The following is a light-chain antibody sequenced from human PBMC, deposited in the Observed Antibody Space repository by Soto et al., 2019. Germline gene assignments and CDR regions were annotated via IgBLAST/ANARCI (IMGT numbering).Light chain of an antibody. CDR3: SSYTSSFSYV. J-gene: IGLJ1*01. CDR2: EVS. CDR1: SSDVGGYNY. V-gene: IGLV2-14*01. Sequence: QSALTQPASVSGSLGQSITISCTGTSSDVGGYNYVSWYQQHPGKAPKLMIYEVSNRPSGVSNRFSGSKSGSTASLTISGLQAEDEADYYCSSYTSSFSYVFGTGTNVTVL.